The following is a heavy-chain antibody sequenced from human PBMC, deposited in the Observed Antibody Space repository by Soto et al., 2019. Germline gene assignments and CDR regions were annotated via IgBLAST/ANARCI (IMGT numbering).Heavy chain of an antibody. CDR2: ISGSGGST. J-gene: IGHJ3*02. Sequence: GGSLRLSCAASGFTFSSYAMSWVRQAPGKGLEWVSAISGSGGSTYYADSVKGRFTISRDNSKNTLYLQMNSLRAEDTAVYYCAKEKNIVATIGLNAFDIWGQGTMVTVSS. D-gene: IGHD5-12*01. CDR1: GFTFSSYA. V-gene: IGHV3-23*01. CDR3: AKEKNIVATIGLNAFDI.